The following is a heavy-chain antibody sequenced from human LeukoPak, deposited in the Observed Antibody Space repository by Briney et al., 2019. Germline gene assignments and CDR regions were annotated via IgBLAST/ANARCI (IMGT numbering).Heavy chain of an antibody. CDR1: GGSISSYY. J-gene: IGHJ4*02. CDR2: IYYSGST. Sequence: PSETLSLTCTVSGGSISSYYWSWIRQPPGKGLEWIGYIYYSGSTNYNPSLKSRVTISVDTSKNQFSLKLSSVTAADTAVYYCARHYLRGFIASSLSIWGQGTLVTVSS. CDR3: ARHYLRGFIASSLSI. V-gene: IGHV4-59*08. D-gene: IGHD3-10*01.